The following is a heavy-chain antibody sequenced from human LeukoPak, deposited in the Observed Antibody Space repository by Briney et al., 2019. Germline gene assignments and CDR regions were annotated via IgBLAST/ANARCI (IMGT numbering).Heavy chain of an antibody. Sequence: GGSLRLSCAASGFTFSSYAMSWVRQAPRGGVEWGLAISGSGGSTYYADSAKSRFTISRDNSKNTLYLQMNSLRAEDTAVYYCAKDPYYYDSSGYYSSPPQPQTYFDYWAQGTLVTVSS. D-gene: IGHD3-22*01. J-gene: IGHJ4*02. CDR2: ISGSGGST. V-gene: IGHV3-23*01. CDR1: GFTFSSYA. CDR3: AKDPYYYDSSGYYSSPPQPQTYFDY.